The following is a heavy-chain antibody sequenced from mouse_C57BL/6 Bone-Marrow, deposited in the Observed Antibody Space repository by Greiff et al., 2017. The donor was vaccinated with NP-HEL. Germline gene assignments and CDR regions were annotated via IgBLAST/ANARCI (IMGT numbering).Heavy chain of an antibody. CDR2: IYPSDSET. CDR1: GYTFTSYW. J-gene: IGHJ4*01. CDR3: ARSFTTVVATRGYYAMDY. Sequence: VKLKQPGAELVRPGSSVKLSCKASGYTFTSYWMDWVKQRPGQGLEWIGNIYPSDSETHYNQKFKDKATLTVDKSSSTAYMQLSSLTSEDSAVYYCARSFTTVVATRGYYAMDYWGQGTSVTVSS. D-gene: IGHD1-1*01. V-gene: IGHV1-61*01.